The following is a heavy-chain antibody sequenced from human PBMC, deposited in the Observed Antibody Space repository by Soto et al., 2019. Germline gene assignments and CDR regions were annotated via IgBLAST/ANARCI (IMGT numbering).Heavy chain of an antibody. Sequence: GGSLRLSCAASGFTFSSYAMSWVRQAPGKGLEWVSAISGSGDSTLYADSVKGQFTISRDNSKNTMYLQMNSVRAEDTAVYYCAKGRLSGYDALFDYWGQGTLVTVSS. CDR3: AKGRLSGYDALFDY. D-gene: IGHD5-12*01. J-gene: IGHJ4*02. CDR2: ISGSGDST. V-gene: IGHV3-23*01. CDR1: GFTFSSYA.